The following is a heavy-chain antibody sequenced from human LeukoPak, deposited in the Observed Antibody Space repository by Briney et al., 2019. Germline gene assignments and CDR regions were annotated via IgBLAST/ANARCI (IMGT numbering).Heavy chain of an antibody. Sequence: GGSLRLSCAASGFTFSSYAMHWVRQAPGKGLEWVAVISYDGSNKYYADSVKGRFTISRDNSKTTLYLQMNSLRAEDTAVYYCAREGDYYDSSGYYSWGQGTLVTVSS. CDR2: ISYDGSNK. CDR3: AREGDYYDSSGYYS. J-gene: IGHJ4*02. V-gene: IGHV3-30*04. CDR1: GFTFSSYA. D-gene: IGHD3-22*01.